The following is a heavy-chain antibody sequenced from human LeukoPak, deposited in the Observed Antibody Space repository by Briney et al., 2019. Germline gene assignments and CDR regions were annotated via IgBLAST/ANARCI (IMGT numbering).Heavy chain of an antibody. CDR2: ISSSSSYI. D-gene: IGHD6-13*01. V-gene: IGHV3-21*01. J-gene: IGHJ6*02. Sequence: GGSLRLSCAASGFTFSSYSMNWVRQTPGKGLEWVSSISSSSSYIYYADSEKGRFTISRDNAKNSLYLQMNSLRAEDTAVYYCARDLYGAADENYYYYGMDVWGQGTTVTVSS. CDR1: GFTFSSYS. CDR3: ARDLYGAADENYYYYGMDV.